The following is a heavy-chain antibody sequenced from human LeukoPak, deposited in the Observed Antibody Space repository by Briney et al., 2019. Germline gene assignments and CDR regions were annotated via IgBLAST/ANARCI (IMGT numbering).Heavy chain of an antibody. Sequence: SETLSLACTVSGGSISSYYWSWIRQPAGKGLEWIGRISASGNTNYNPSLKSRVTMSVDTSKNLFALKLSSVTAADTAVYYCARQGVATAIDYWGQGTLVTVSS. V-gene: IGHV4-4*07. CDR1: GGSISSYY. D-gene: IGHD2-21*02. CDR2: ISASGNT. CDR3: ARQGVATAIDY. J-gene: IGHJ4*02.